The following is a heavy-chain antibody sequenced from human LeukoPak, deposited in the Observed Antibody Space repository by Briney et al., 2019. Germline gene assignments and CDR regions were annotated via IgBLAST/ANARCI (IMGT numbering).Heavy chain of an antibody. CDR2: ISYDGSNK. J-gene: IGHJ4*02. V-gene: IGHV3-30*18. CDR1: GFTFSSYG. CDR3: AKVPKDAAMGRAGYFDY. D-gene: IGHD5-18*01. Sequence: GGSLRLSCAASGFTFSSYGMHWVRQAPGKGLEWVAVISYDGSNKYYADSVKGRFTISRDNSKNTLYLQMNSLRAEDTAVYYCAKVPKDAAMGRAGYFDYWGQGTLVTVSS.